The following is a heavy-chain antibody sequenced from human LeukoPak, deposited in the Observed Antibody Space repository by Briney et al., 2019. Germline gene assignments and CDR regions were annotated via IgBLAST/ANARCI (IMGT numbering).Heavy chain of an antibody. V-gene: IGHV1-69*05. D-gene: IGHD3-3*01. J-gene: IGHJ4*02. Sequence: SVKVSCKASGGTFSSYAISWVRQAPGQGLEWMGGIIPIFGTANYAQKFQGRVTITTDESTSTAYMELSSLRSEDTAVYYCARALTIFGVVTQGYFDYWGQGTLVTVSS. CDR2: IIPIFGTA. CDR1: GGTFSSYA. CDR3: ARALTIFGVVTQGYFDY.